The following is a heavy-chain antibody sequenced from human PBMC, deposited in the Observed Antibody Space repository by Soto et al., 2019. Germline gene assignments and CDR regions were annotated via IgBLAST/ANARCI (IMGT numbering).Heavy chain of an antibody. J-gene: IGHJ4*02. D-gene: IGHD1-26*01. CDR1: GFTFSSYG. Sequence: GSLRLSCAASGFTFSSYGMHWVRQAPGKGLEWVAVISYDGSNKYYADSVKGRFTISRDNSKNTLYLQMNSLRAEDTAVYYCAKIGPGANYFDYWGQGTLVTVSS. CDR3: AKIGPGANYFDY. V-gene: IGHV3-30*18. CDR2: ISYDGSNK.